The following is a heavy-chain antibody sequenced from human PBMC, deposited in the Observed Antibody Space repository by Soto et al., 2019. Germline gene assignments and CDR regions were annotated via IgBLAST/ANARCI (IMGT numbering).Heavy chain of an antibody. CDR2: TYYRSNWRH. CDR3: ARAVAGSGFGL. J-gene: IGHJ4*02. Sequence: ILTLDRAISGERVSSNTAAWNWIRSSPSRGLEWLGRTYYRSNWRHDYAVSVKSRITVNSDTSRNHFSLQLNSVTPDDTAMYYCARAVAGSGFGLWGQGPLVTVSS. V-gene: IGHV6-1*01. D-gene: IGHD6-19*01. CDR1: GERVSSNTAA.